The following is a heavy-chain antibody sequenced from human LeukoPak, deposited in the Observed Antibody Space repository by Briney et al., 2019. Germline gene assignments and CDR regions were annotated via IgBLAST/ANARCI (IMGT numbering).Heavy chain of an antibody. CDR2: IYTSGST. V-gene: IGHV4-61*02. CDR3: ARVPRIEAGATGDWFDP. CDR1: GGSISSGSYY. D-gene: IGHD6-13*01. J-gene: IGHJ5*02. Sequence: PSQTLSLTCTVSGGSISSGSYYWSWIRQHAGKGLEWIGRIYTSGSTNYNPSLKSRVTISVDTSKNQFSLKLSSVTAADTAVYYCARVPRIEAGATGDWFDPWGQGTVVTVSS.